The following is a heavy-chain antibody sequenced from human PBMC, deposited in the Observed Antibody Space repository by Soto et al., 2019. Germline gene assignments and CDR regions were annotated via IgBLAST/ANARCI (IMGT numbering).Heavy chain of an antibody. CDR2: ISSNGGST. J-gene: IGHJ4*02. Sequence: GGSLRLSCSASGFTFSSYAMHWFGQAPGKGLEYVSAISSNGGSTYYADSVKGRFTISRDNSKNTLYLQMSSLRAEDTAVYYCVRAPPMVRGSSPDYWGQGTLVTVSS. V-gene: IGHV3-64D*06. D-gene: IGHD3-10*01. CDR1: GFTFSSYA. CDR3: VRAPPMVRGSSPDY.